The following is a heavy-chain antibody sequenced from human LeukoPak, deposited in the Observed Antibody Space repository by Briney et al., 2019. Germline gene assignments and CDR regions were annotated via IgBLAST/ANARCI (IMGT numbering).Heavy chain of an antibody. CDR3: ARQDDHYYDSSGYYGGVDY. CDR1: GGSISSGSYY. V-gene: IGHV4-61*02. CDR2: IDSSGST. Sequence: SQTPSLTCTVSGGSISSGSYYWSWIRQPAGEGLEWIGRIDSSGSTNYNPSLKSRVTISVDTSKNQFSLKLSSVTAADTAVYYCARQDDHYYDSSGYYGGVDYWGQGTLVTVSS. D-gene: IGHD3-22*01. J-gene: IGHJ4*02.